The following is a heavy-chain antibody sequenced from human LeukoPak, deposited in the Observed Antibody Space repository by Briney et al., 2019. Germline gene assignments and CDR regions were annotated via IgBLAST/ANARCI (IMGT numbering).Heavy chain of an antibody. CDR1: GGSINTYY. D-gene: IGHD6-19*01. CDR3: ARHLKAGQWLDGFDY. CDR2: IYYSGSA. J-gene: IGHJ4*02. V-gene: IGHV4-39*01. Sequence: SETLSLTCTVSGGSINTYYWSWIRQPPGKGLEWIGSIYYSGSAYYNPSLKIRVTISVDTSKNQLSLKLSSVTAADTAVYYCARHLKAGQWLDGFDYWGQGSLVTVSS.